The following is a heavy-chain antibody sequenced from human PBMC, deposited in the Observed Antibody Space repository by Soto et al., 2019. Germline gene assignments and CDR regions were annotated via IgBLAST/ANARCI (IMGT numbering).Heavy chain of an antibody. J-gene: IGHJ6*02. CDR1: GFTFSSKS. D-gene: IGHD2-2*02. CDR2: ISSSGTTT. Sequence: EVQLVESGGGLVQPGGSLRLSCTASGFTFSSKSMNWVRQAPGKGLEWVSYISSSGTTTYYADSVEGRFTISRDNAKNSMYLQMNSLRDEDTAVYYCARDRVVLPAVIPADYYYGMDVWGQGTTVTVSS. CDR3: ARDRVVLPAVIPADYYYGMDV. V-gene: IGHV3-48*02.